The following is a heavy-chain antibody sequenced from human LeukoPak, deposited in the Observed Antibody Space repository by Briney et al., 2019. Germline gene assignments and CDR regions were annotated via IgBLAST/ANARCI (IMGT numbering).Heavy chain of an antibody. CDR1: GLSFSSQA. J-gene: IGHJ3*02. Sequence: GGSLRLSCAASGLSFSSQAMTWVRQAPGKGLEWVAFIRYDGSNKYYADSVKGRFTISRDNSKNTLYLQMNSLRAENTAVYYCAKDLVNYDSNRWAFDIWGQGTMVTVSS. CDR3: AKDLVNYDSNRWAFDI. CDR2: IRYDGSNK. D-gene: IGHD3-22*01. V-gene: IGHV3-30*02.